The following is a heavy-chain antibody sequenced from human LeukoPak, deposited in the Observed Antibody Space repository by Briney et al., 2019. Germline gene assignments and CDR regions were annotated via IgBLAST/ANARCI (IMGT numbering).Heavy chain of an antibody. CDR3: ASHSGFSLSN. D-gene: IGHD3-10*01. CDR2: ISRSGII. CDR1: GASVSRTGW. J-gene: IGHJ4*02. Sequence: PSETLSLTCAVSGASVSRTGWWSWVRQPPGKGLYWVGEISRSGIIHYNPSLKSRVTISIDNSNNQFALNLTSVTAADTAVYYCASHSGFSLSNWGQGTLVTVSS. V-gene: IGHV4-4*02.